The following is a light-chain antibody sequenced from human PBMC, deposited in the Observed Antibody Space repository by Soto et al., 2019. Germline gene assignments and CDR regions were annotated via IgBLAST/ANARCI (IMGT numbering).Light chain of an antibody. CDR2: GAS. V-gene: IGKV3-20*01. Sequence: EMVLSQSPGTLSLSPGERAPLSCRASQSVSSNLAWYQQKPGQAPRLLIYGASSRATGIPDRFSGSGSGTDFTLTISRLEPEDFAVYYCQQYGSSPGLTFGGGTKVDNK. CDR3: QQYGSSPGLT. CDR1: QSVSSN. J-gene: IGKJ4*01.